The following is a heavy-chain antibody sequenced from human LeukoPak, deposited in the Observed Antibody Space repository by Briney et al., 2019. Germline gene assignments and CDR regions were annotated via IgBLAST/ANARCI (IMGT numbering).Heavy chain of an antibody. D-gene: IGHD3-3*01. Sequence: TPSQTLSLTCTVSGGSISSYYWSWIRQPAGKGLKWIGRIYTSGSTNSNPSLKSRVTMSVDTSKTQFSLKLSSVTAADTAVYYCARLRFLEWPRVGRIPDYYYYMDVWGKGTTVTVSS. V-gene: IGHV4-4*07. J-gene: IGHJ6*03. CDR2: IYTSGST. CDR1: GGSISSYY. CDR3: ARLRFLEWPRVGRIPDYYYYMDV.